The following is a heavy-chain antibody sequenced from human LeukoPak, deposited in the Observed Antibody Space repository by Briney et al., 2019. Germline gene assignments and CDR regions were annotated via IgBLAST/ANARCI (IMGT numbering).Heavy chain of an antibody. J-gene: IGHJ4*02. CDR3: ARDLDGYSSGWYGGVFDY. V-gene: IGHV3-74*01. D-gene: IGHD6-19*01. CDR2: INSDGSST. Sequence: GGSLRLSCAASGFTFSSYWMHWVRQTPGKGLVWVSRINSDGSSTSYAESVKGRFTISRDNAKNTLYLQMNSLRAEDTAVYYCARDLDGYSSGWYGGVFDYWGQGTLVTVSS. CDR1: GFTFSSYW.